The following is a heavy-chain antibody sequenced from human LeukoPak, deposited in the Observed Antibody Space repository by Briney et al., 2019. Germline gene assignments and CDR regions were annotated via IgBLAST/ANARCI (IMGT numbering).Heavy chain of an antibody. D-gene: IGHD3-22*01. Sequence: PSETLSLTCAVYGGSFNGYYWSWIRQPPGKGLEWIGEINHSGSTNYNPSLKSRVSISVDTSKNQFSLKLSSVTAADTAVYYCAREGHYYDTNGYPAFDYWGQGTLVTVSS. V-gene: IGHV4-34*01. CDR2: INHSGST. J-gene: IGHJ4*02. CDR1: GGSFNGYY. CDR3: AREGHYYDTNGYPAFDY.